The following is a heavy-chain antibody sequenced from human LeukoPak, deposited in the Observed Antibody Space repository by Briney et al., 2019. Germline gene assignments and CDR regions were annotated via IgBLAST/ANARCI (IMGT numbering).Heavy chain of an antibody. Sequence: PSETLSLTCTVSDYSISSGYYWGWIRQPPGKGLEWIGSIYHSGSTYYNPSLKSRVTISVDKSKNQFSLKLSSVTAADTAVYYCARAPPGGDYGDYRPFDYWGQGTLVTVSS. CDR2: IYHSGST. CDR1: DYSISSGYY. D-gene: IGHD4-17*01. CDR3: ARAPPGGDYGDYRPFDY. J-gene: IGHJ4*02. V-gene: IGHV4-38-2*02.